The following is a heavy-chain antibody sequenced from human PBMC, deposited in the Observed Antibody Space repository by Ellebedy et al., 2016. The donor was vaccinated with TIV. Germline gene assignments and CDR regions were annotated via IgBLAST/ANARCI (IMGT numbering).Heavy chain of an antibody. CDR1: GYSFTSYW. J-gene: IGHJ6*02. CDR3: ARLRYCSGGSCYPRYYGMDV. Sequence: GESLKISCKGSGYSFTSYWISWVRQMPGKGLEWMGRIDPSDSYTNYSPSFQGHVTISADKSISTAYLQWSSLKASDTAMYYCARLRYCSGGSCYPRYYGMDVWGQGTTVTVSS. CDR2: IDPSDSYT. D-gene: IGHD2-15*01. V-gene: IGHV5-10-1*01.